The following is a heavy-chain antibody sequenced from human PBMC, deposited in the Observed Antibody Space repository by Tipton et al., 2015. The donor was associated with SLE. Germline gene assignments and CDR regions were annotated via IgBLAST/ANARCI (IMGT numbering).Heavy chain of an antibody. V-gene: IGHV3-7*03. Sequence: GSLRLSCAASGFTFSSYWMSWVRQAPGKGLECVANIKQDGSEIYYVDSVRGRFTISRDNAENSLYLQMNSLRAEDTAIYYCARFRYRGYDFDNWFDPWGQGTLVTVSS. D-gene: IGHD5-12*01. J-gene: IGHJ5*02. CDR2: IKQDGSEI. CDR3: ARFRYRGYDFDNWFDP. CDR1: GFTFSSYW.